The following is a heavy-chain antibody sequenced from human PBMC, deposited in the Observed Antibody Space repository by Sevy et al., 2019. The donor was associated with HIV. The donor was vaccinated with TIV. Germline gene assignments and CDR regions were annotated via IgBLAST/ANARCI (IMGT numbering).Heavy chain of an antibody. CDR3: ARDLSGCYWLDP. CDR2: INPNSGGT. CDR1: GYTFTGYY. D-gene: IGHD6-19*01. J-gene: IGHJ5*02. V-gene: IGHV1-2*02. Sequence: ASVKVSCKASGYTFTGYYMHWVRQAPGQGLEWMGWINPNSGGTNYAQKFQGRVTMTRGTSISTAYMELSRLRSDGTVVYYCARDLSGCYWLDPWGQGTLVTVSS.